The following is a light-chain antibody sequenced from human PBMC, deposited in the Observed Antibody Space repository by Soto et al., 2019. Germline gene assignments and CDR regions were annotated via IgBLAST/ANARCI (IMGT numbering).Light chain of an antibody. Sequence: EIVLTQSPGTLSLSPGERAALSCRASQSVSSTSLAWYQQKPGQAPRLLIYDASSRATGIPDRFSGSGSGTDFTLTISRLETEDFAVYYCQQYGGSPPKYTFGQGTKLEIK. CDR1: QSVSSTS. J-gene: IGKJ2*01. V-gene: IGKV3-20*01. CDR2: DAS. CDR3: QQYGGSPPKYT.